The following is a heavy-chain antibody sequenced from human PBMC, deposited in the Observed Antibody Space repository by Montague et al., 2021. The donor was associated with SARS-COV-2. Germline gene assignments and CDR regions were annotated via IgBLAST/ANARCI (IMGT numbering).Heavy chain of an antibody. Sequence: SETLSLTCAVYGGSFSGYYCSWIRQPPGKGLEWIGEINHSGSTXXXPSXRSRVTISVDTSKNQFSLKLSSVTAADTAVYYCARDSIAAAGTDYWGQGTLVTVSS. D-gene: IGHD6-13*01. CDR3: ARDSIAAAGTDY. V-gene: IGHV4-34*01. CDR2: INHSGST. J-gene: IGHJ4*02. CDR1: GGSFSGYY.